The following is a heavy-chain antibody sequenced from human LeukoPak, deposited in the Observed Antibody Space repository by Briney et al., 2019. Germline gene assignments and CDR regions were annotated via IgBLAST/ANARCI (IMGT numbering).Heavy chain of an antibody. J-gene: IGHJ4*02. CDR2: IYSGGST. CDR3: ARLSGDYLDY. V-gene: IGHV3-53*01. CDR1: GLTVRSNY. Sequence: GGSLRLSCAASGLTVRSNYMTWVRQAPGKGLEWVSVIYSGGSTYHADSVKGRSTISRDNSKNMVYFQMNSLRAEDTAVYYCARLSGDYLDYWGQGTLVTVSS. D-gene: IGHD3-10*01.